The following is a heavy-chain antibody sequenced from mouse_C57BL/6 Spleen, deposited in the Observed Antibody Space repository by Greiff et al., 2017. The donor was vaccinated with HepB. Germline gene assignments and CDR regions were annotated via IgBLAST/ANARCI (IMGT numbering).Heavy chain of an antibody. CDR1: GYTFTGYW. D-gene: IGHD3-2*02. CDR3: ARPTDSSGYGWFAY. V-gene: IGHV1-9*01. Sequence: VKLQESGAELMKPGASVKLSCKATGYTFTGYWIEWVKQRPGHGLEWIGEILPGSGSTNYNEKFKDKATFTADTSANTAYMQLSSLTTEDSTVYYCARPTDSSGYGWFAYWGQGTLVTVSA. J-gene: IGHJ3*01. CDR2: ILPGSGST.